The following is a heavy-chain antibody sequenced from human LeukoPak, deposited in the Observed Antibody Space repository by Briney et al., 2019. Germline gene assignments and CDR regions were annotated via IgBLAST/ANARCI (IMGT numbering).Heavy chain of an antibody. V-gene: IGHV3-23*01. CDR3: ARATPYYDTSGYRFDY. CDR1: GFTFGSYA. J-gene: IGHJ4*02. D-gene: IGHD3-22*01. Sequence: GGSLRLSCEDSGFTFGSYAMSWVRQAPGKGLEWVSSISGGGDNTYYADSVKGRFTISRDNSNNTLYVQMTSLRAEDRAVYYCARATPYYDTSGYRFDYWGREPWSPSPQ. CDR2: ISGGGDNT.